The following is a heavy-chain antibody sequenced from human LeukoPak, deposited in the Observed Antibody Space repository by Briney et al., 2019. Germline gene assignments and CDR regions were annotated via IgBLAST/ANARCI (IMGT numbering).Heavy chain of an antibody. D-gene: IGHD6-19*01. CDR2: IKQDGSEK. Sequence: GGSLRLSCAAAGFSFSSYWMGWVRQTPGKGLEWVANIKQDGSEKYYVDSVKGRFTISRDNAKNLLFLQMNSLRAEDTAVYYCASSSGWIVDYWGQGTLVTVSS. V-gene: IGHV3-7*01. CDR3: ASSSGWIVDY. J-gene: IGHJ4*02. CDR1: GFSFSSYW.